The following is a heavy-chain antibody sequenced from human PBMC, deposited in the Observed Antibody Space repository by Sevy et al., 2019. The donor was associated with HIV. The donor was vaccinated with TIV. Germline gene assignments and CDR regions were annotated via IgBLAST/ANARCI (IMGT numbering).Heavy chain of an antibody. CDR2: IYVDGRTA. CDR3: GRVPVAAAGTGIGY. D-gene: IGHD6-13*01. J-gene: IGHJ4*02. Sequence: GGSLRLSCAASGFTFSSYWMHWVRQAPGKGLVWLSRIYVDGRTASYADSVKGRFAISRDNAKNTLYLQMNSLRDEDTAVYYCGRVPVAAAGTGIGYWGQGTLVTVSS. CDR1: GFTFSSYW. V-gene: IGHV3-74*01.